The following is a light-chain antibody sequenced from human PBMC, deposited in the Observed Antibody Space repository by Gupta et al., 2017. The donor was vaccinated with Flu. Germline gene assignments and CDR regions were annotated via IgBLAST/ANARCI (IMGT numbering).Light chain of an antibody. CDR3: VSYASRTSFV. Sequence: QSALTHPPPVSGPPGQSLTIPCTGTSSDLNDYNSVSWYQRHPGKAPKLMIFEVYKRSSGVSNRFSGSKSGNTASLTISGLQAEDEATYYCVSYASRTSFVFGTGTEVSVL. CDR2: EVY. CDR1: SSDLNDYNS. V-gene: IGLV2-14*01. J-gene: IGLJ1*01.